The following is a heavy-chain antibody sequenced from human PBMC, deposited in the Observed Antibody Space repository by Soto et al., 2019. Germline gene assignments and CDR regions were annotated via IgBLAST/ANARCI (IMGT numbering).Heavy chain of an antibody. V-gene: IGHV3-23*01. J-gene: IGHJ3*02. CDR2: ISGSGGST. D-gene: IGHD7-27*01. CDR1: GFTFSSYA. Sequence: GGSLRLSCAASGFTFSSYAMSWVRQAPGKGLEWVSAISGSGGSTYYADSVKGRFTISRDNAKNSLYLQMNSLRDEDTAVYYCARDPWGSTDAFDIWGQGTMVTVSS. CDR3: ARDPWGSTDAFDI.